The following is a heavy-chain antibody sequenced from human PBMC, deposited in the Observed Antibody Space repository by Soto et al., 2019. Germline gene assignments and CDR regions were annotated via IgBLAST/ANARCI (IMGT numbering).Heavy chain of an antibody. CDR1: GFTFSNYA. CDR3: AKGTSYYDSSGFDY. V-gene: IGHV3-23*01. J-gene: IGHJ4*02. D-gene: IGHD3-22*01. CDR2: ISGSGGST. Sequence: EVQLLESGGDLLQPGGSLRLSCVASGFTFSNYAMTWVRQAPGKGLEWVSVISGSGGSTYYADSVKGRFTISRDTSKNTLYLQMNNLRADDTALYYYAKGTSYYDSSGFDYWGQGTLVTVSS.